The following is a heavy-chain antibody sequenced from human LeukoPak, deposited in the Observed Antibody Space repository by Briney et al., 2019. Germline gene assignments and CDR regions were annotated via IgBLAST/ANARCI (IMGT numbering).Heavy chain of an antibody. V-gene: IGHV3-64D*06. CDR1: GFTFSSYA. CDR2: ISSNGGST. D-gene: IGHD3-22*01. CDR3: ARELSYSDSSGYFWSAMDV. J-gene: IGHJ6*02. Sequence: GGSLRLSCSASGFTFSSYAMHWVRQAPGKGLEYVSAISSNGGSTYYADSVKGRFTVSRDNSKNTLYLQMSSLRAEDTAVYYCARELSYSDSSGYFWSAMDVWGQGTTVTVSS.